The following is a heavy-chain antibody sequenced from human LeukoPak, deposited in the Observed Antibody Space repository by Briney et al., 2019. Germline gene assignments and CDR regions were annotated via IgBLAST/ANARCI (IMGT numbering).Heavy chain of an antibody. J-gene: IGHJ6*03. Sequence: GASVKVSCKASGYTFTGYYMHWVRQAPGQGLEWMGWINPNSGGTNYAQKFQGRVTMTRDTSISTAYMELSRLRSDDTAVYYCASKRDSSSWDYYYYMDVWGKGTTVTVSS. CDR2: INPNSGGT. V-gene: IGHV1-2*02. CDR3: ASKRDSSSWDYYYYMDV. CDR1: GYTFTGYY. D-gene: IGHD6-6*01.